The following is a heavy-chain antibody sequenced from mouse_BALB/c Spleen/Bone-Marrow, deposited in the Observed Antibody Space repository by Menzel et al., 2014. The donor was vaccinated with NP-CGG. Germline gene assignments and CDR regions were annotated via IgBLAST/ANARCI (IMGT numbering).Heavy chain of an antibody. V-gene: IGHV1-69*02. Sequence: VQLQQSGAELVKPGAPVKLSCKASGYTFTSYWMNWVKQRPGRGPEWIGRIDPSDSETHYNQKFKDKATLTVDKSSSTAYIHLSRLTSEDSAVYYCARALGDGYDYAMDYWGQGTSVTVSS. CDR2: IDPSDSET. D-gene: IGHD2-2*01. CDR3: ARALGDGYDYAMDY. J-gene: IGHJ4*01. CDR1: GYTFTSYW.